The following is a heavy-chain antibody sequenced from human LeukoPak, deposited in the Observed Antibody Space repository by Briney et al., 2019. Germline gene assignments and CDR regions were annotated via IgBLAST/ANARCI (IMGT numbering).Heavy chain of an antibody. J-gene: IGHJ6*03. V-gene: IGHV1-69*05. D-gene: IGHD3-10*01. CDR3: ARVHYYGSGSYYKILGYYYYYMDV. Sequence: SVKVSCTASGGTFSSYAISWVRQAPGQGLEWMGGIIPIFGTANYAQKLQGRVTMTTDTSTSTAYMELRSLRSDDTAVYYCARVHYYGSGSYYKILGYYYYYMDVWGKGTTVTISS. CDR2: IIPIFGTA. CDR1: GGTFSSYA.